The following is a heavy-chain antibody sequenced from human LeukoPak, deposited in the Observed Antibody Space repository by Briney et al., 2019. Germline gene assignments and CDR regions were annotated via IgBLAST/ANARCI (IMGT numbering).Heavy chain of an antibody. CDR3: ARGLREGLDY. V-gene: IGHV3-64*01. D-gene: IGHD1-26*01. CDR2: ISSNGGST. Sequence: GGSLRLSCAASEFTFSNYFMHWVRQAPGKGLEYISTISSNGGSTFYANSVKGRFTISRDNSKNTLYLQMGILRADDMAVYYGARGLREGLDYWGQGTLITVSS. J-gene: IGHJ4*02. CDR1: EFTFSNYF.